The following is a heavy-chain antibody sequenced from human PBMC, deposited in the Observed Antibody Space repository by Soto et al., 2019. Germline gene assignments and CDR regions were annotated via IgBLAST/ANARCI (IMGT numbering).Heavy chain of an antibody. J-gene: IGHJ3*02. D-gene: IGHD6-13*01. CDR3: ASGGDLGYSGSWYDRTSWGFDI. CDR1: GVTFSSYP. CDR2: IIHIFGTA. Sequence: SVQVSCNASGVTFSSYPISGVRQLLGQGLEWMEGIIHIFGTATSAQRYHGRATNTADKSTSTAYTELSSLRSEDTAVYHCASGGDLGYSGSWYDRTSWGFDIWGRVTMVTVSS. V-gene: IGHV1-69*06.